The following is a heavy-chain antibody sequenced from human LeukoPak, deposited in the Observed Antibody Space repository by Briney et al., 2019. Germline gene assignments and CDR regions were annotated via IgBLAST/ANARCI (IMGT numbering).Heavy chain of an antibody. J-gene: IGHJ4*02. CDR3: ARHQHGSGGFYSPVDY. CDR1: GGSISNYY. D-gene: IGHD3-10*01. Sequence: SETLSLTCTVSGGSISNYYWSWIRQPPGKGLEWIGFIHSNGGANYNASLKSRATISRDTSKNQFSLKLSSVTAADTAVYYCARHQHGSGGFYSPVDYWGQGTLVTVSS. V-gene: IGHV4-59*08. CDR2: IHSNGGA.